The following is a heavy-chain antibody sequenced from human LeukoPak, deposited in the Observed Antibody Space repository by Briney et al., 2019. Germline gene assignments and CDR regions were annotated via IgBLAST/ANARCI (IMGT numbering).Heavy chain of an antibody. Sequence: SETLSLTCTVSGGSISSSSYYWGWIRQPPGKGLEWIGSIYYSGSTYYNPSLKSRVTISVDTSKNQFSLKLSSVTAADTAVYYCARKRITMVRGVSNIDYWGQGTLVTVSS. CDR3: ARKRITMVRGVSNIDY. V-gene: IGHV4-39*07. J-gene: IGHJ4*02. D-gene: IGHD3-10*01. CDR1: GGSISSSSYY. CDR2: IYYSGST.